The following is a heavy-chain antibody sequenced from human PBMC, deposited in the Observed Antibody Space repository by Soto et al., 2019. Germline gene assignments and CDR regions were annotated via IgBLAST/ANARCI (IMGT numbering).Heavy chain of an antibody. J-gene: IGHJ4*02. CDR2: IVVGSGNT. V-gene: IGHV1-58*01. CDR1: GFTFTSSA. D-gene: IGHD2-15*01. CDR3: AAGYCSGGSCYNFDY. Sequence: GASVKVSCKASGFTFTSSAVQWVRQARGQRLEWIGWIVVGSGNTNYAQKFQERVTITRDMSTSTAYMELSSLRSEDTAVYYCAAGYCSGGSCYNFDYWGQGTLVTVSS.